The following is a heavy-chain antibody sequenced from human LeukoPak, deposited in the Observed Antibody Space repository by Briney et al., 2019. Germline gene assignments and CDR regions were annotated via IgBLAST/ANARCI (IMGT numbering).Heavy chain of an antibody. Sequence: GGSLRLSCAASGFTFNSYSMNRVRQAPGKGLEWVSYISSSSSTIYYADSVKGRFTISRDNARNSLYLQMNSLRAEDTAVYYCARIHSSSWYGESGYGMDVWGQGTTVTVSS. CDR1: GFTFNSYS. D-gene: IGHD6-13*01. V-gene: IGHV3-48*01. CDR2: ISSSSSTI. J-gene: IGHJ6*02. CDR3: ARIHSSSWYGESGYGMDV.